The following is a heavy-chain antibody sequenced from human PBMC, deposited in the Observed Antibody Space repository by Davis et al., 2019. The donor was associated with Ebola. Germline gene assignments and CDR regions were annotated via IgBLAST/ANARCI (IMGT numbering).Heavy chain of an antibody. V-gene: IGHV5-51*01. CDR3: ARFGGSTPLDN. Sequence: GESLKISCKDSTSSFNSSWIGWVRQMPGKGLECMGIIYPGDSDTRYNPSFQGQVPISVDKSISTAYLQWGSLKASDTAMYYCARFGGSTPLDNWGQGTLVTVSS. J-gene: IGHJ4*02. D-gene: IGHD3-10*01. CDR1: TSSFNSSW. CDR2: IYPGDSDT.